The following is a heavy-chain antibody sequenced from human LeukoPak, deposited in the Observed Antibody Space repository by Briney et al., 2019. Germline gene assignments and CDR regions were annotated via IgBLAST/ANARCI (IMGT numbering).Heavy chain of an antibody. CDR3: ARGLSSWFDY. V-gene: IGHV3-21*01. Sequence: GGSLRLSCAASGFTFCSYSMNWVRQAPGKGLEWVSSISSSSSYIYYADSVKGRFTISRDNAKNSLYLQMNSLRAEDTAVYYCARGLSSWFDYWGQGTLVTVSS. CDR2: ISSSSSYI. D-gene: IGHD6-13*01. CDR1: GFTFCSYS. J-gene: IGHJ4*02.